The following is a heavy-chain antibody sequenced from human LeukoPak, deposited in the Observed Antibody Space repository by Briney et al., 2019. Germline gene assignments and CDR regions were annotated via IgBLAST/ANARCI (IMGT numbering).Heavy chain of an antibody. J-gene: IGHJ5*02. Sequence: PGGSLRLSCAASGFTFSNAWMSWVRQAPGKGLEWVSLIYTGGTTYYADSVKGRFAISRDNSENTLYLQMNSLRAEDTAVYYCARGITGSNNWFDPWGQGTLVTVSS. CDR3: ARGITGSNNWFDP. CDR2: IYTGGTT. V-gene: IGHV3-53*01. CDR1: GFTFSNAW. D-gene: IGHD1-20*01.